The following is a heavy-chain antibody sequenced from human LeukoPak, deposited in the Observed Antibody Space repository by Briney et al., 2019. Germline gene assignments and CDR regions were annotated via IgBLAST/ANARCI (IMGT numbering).Heavy chain of an antibody. CDR3: ARDNSVEDTAWWFDP. CDR1: GFTFSTFA. J-gene: IGHJ5*02. Sequence: GGSLRLSCAASGFTFSTFAMIWVRQPPGKGLEWVSSIFPSGGEIHYADSVRGRFTISRDNAKNSLYLQMSSLTPEDTAVYYCARDNSVEDTAWWFDPWGQGTLVTVSS. D-gene: IGHD4-23*01. CDR2: IFPSGGEI. V-gene: IGHV3-21*04.